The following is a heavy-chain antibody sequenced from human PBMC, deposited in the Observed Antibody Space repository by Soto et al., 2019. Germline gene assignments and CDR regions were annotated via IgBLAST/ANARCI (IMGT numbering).Heavy chain of an antibody. CDR2: IDAANGNT. J-gene: IGHJ4*02. Sequence: ASVKVSCKASGYIFASYDIHWVRQAPGQRLEWMGRIDAANGNTKYSQRFQGRVTITRDASANTAYMDLSSLRSEDAAVYYCASAIADACFDYWGQGTQVTVSS. CDR1: GYIFASYD. CDR3: ASAIADACFDY. D-gene: IGHD6-13*01. V-gene: IGHV1-3*01.